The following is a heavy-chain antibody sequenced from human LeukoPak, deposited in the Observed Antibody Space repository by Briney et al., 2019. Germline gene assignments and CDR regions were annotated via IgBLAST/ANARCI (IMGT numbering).Heavy chain of an antibody. CDR1: GFTFSNYA. D-gene: IGHD2-15*01. CDR3: GRVAPGGRHIDY. J-gene: IGHJ4*02. CDR2: ISNDGNNK. Sequence: GGSLRLSCAPSGFTFSNYAMHWDRQAPGKGLEWVAVISNDGNNKHYIGSVKGRFTISRDNSKDTLYLKINSLRAEETAVYYCGRVAPGGRHIDYWGQGTLVTVS. V-gene: IGHV3-30-3*01.